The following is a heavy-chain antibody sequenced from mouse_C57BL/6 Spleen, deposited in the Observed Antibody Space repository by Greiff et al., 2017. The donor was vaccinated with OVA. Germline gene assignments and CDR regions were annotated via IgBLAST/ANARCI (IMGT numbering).Heavy chain of an antibody. Sequence: EVHLVESGGGLVKPGGSLKLSCAASGFTFSDYGMHWVRQAPEKGLEWVAYISSGSSTIYYADTVKGRFTISRDNAKNTLFLQMTSLRSEDTAMYYCVTGTGTDLYYFDYWGQGTTLTVSS. CDR2: ISSGSSTI. J-gene: IGHJ2*01. CDR1: GFTFSDYG. CDR3: VTGTGTDLYYFDY. V-gene: IGHV5-17*01. D-gene: IGHD4-1*01.